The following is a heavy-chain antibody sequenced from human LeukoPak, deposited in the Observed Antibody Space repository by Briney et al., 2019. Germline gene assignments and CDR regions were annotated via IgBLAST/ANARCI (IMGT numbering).Heavy chain of an antibody. J-gene: IGHJ3*02. CDR2: IIPVFGTA. Sequence: GSSVKVSCKAFGGPFSSYAISWVRQAPGQGLEWMGGIIPVFGTANYAQKFQGRVTITADESTSTAYMELSSLRSEDTAVYYCARDRVVGLGIDNAFDIWGHGTMVTVSS. D-gene: IGHD2-15*01. V-gene: IGHV1-69*01. CDR3: ARDRVVGLGIDNAFDI. CDR1: GGPFSSYA.